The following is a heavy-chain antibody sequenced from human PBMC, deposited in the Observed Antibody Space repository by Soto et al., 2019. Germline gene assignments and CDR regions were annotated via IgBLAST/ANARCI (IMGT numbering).Heavy chain of an antibody. CDR1: GYTFTGYY. CDR2: INPNSGGT. Sequence: ASVKVSCKASGYTFTGYYMHWVRQAPGQGLEWMGWINPNSGGTNYAQKFQGWVTMTRDTSISTAYMELSRLRSDDTAVYYCARDRGAGAGTGYYYMDVWGKGTRVTVPS. CDR3: ARDRGAGAGTGYYYMDV. D-gene: IGHD6-19*01. J-gene: IGHJ6*03. V-gene: IGHV1-2*04.